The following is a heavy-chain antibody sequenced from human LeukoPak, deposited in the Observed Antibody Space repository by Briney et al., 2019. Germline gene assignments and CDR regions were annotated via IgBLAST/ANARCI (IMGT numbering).Heavy chain of an antibody. CDR2: IYYTGIT. CDR3: ASAGNPPSFDF. V-gene: IGHV4-59*11. J-gene: IGHJ4*02. CDR1: GVSISSHY. Sequence: KPSETLSLTCTVSGVSISSHYWSWIRQSPGKGLQWIGNIYYTGITNYNPSLKSRVAISIDTSKNQFSLTLNSVTAADAAVYYCASAGNPPSFDFWGQGPLVTVSS.